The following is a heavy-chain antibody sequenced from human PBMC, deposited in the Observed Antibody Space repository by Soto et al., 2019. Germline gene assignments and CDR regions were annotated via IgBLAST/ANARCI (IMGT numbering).Heavy chain of an antibody. Sequence: GASVKVSCKASGGTFSTYAISWVREAPRQGFEWMGWINAGNGNTKYSQKFQGRVTITRDTSASTAYMELSSLRSEDTAVYYCARGVPAGAKYYYYYMDVWGKGTTVTVSS. J-gene: IGHJ6*03. V-gene: IGHV1-3*01. CDR3: ARGVPAGAKYYYYYMDV. D-gene: IGHD1-26*01. CDR2: INAGNGNT. CDR1: GGTFSTYA.